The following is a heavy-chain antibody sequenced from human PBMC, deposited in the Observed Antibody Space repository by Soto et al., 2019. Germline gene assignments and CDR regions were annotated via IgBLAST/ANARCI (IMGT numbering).Heavy chain of an antibody. D-gene: IGHD6-19*01. V-gene: IGHV6-1*01. J-gene: IGHJ6*02. CDR2: TYYRSKWYN. CDR3: ARDAGYSSGWYYYYYGMDV. CDR1: GDRVSSNSAA. Sequence: SQTLSLTCAISGDRVSSNSAAWNWIRQSPSRGLEWLGRTYYRSKWYNDYAVSVKSRITINPDTSKNQFSLQLNSVTPEDTAVYYCARDAGYSSGWYYYYYGMDVWGQGTTVTVSS.